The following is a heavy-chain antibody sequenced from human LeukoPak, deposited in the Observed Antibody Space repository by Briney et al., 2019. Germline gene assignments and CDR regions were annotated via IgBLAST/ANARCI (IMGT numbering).Heavy chain of an antibody. CDR3: ARGSWAGGRHYYGMDV. V-gene: IGHV4-34*01. D-gene: IGHD6-13*01. J-gene: IGHJ6*02. CDR1: GGSFSGYY. CDR2: INHSGST. Sequence: PSETLSLTCAVYGGSFSGYYWSWIRQPPGKGLEWIGEINHSGSTNCNPSLKSRVTISVDTSKNQFSLKLSSVTAADTAVYYCARGSWAGGRHYYGMDVWGQGTTVTVSS.